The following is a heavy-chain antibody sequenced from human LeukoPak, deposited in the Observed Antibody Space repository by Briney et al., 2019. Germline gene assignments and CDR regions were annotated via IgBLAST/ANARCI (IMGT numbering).Heavy chain of an antibody. Sequence: GESLKISCKGSGVSFTSFWIGWVRQMPGKDLEWMGMIYPGDSDTSYSPSFQGQVTISADRSTSTAYLQWSRLKASDTAIYYCARSAADRSTSLYFQHWGQGTLVTVSS. CDR1: GVSFTSFW. CDR3: ARSAADRSTSLYFQH. J-gene: IGHJ1*01. CDR2: IYPGDSDT. D-gene: IGHD2/OR15-2a*01. V-gene: IGHV5-51*01.